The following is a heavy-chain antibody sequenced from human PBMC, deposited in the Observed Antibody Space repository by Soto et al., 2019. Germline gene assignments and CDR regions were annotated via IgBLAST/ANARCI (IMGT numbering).Heavy chain of an antibody. Sequence: PSETLSLTCTASGASMGRYYWSWIRQSPGKGLEYIGYIADSETTNYSPSLRSRVTISLEASKSQFSLKLSSGTAADTAVYYCARVDYYGAGTYLFDYWGPGTWVTVSS. J-gene: IGHJ4*02. D-gene: IGHD3-10*01. CDR1: GASMGRYY. V-gene: IGHV4-59*01. CDR2: IADSETT. CDR3: ARVDYYGAGTYLFDY.